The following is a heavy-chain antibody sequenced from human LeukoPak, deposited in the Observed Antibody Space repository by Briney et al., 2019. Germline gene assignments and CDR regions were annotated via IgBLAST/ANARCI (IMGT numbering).Heavy chain of an antibody. J-gene: IGHJ4*02. CDR2: ISAYNGNT. CDR1: GYTFTSYG. CDR3: ARDNAGYYDILTGYYMKPGFDY. D-gene: IGHD3-9*01. Sequence: ALVKVSCKASGYTFTSYGISWVRQAPGQGLEWMGWISAYNGNTNYAQKLQGRVTMTTDTSTSTAYMELRSLRSDDTAVYYCARDNAGYYDILTGYYMKPGFDYWGQGTLVTVSS. V-gene: IGHV1-18*01.